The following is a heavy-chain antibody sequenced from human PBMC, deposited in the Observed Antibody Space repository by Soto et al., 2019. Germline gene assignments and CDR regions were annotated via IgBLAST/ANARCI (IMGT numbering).Heavy chain of an antibody. CDR1: GGSISSGGYS. V-gene: IGHV4-30-2*01. Sequence: QLQLQESGSGLVKPSQTLSLTCAVSGGSISSGGYSWGWIRQPPGKGLEWIGYIYHSGSTYYNPSLMTRVTISGHRSKDQFSLKLSSVTAADTAVYYCARAPDYWGQGTLVTVSS. CDR3: ARAPDY. CDR2: IYHSGST. J-gene: IGHJ4*02.